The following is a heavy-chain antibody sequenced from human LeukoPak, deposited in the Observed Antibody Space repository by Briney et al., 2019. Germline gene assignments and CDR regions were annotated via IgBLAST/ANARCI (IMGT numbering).Heavy chain of an antibody. CDR2: IRSRTNGGTI. V-gene: IGHV3-49*05. D-gene: IGHD3-3*01. J-gene: IGHJ4*02. Sequence: KTGGSLRLSCTTSRFTFGDCGLSWFRQAPGKGLEWVAFIRSRTNGGTIQYAASVQGRFTISRDDSKSIGYLQMNSLKTEDTGVYYCASAPSYDFVLDYWGLGTLVTVSS. CDR3: ASAPSYDFVLDY. CDR1: RFTFGDCG.